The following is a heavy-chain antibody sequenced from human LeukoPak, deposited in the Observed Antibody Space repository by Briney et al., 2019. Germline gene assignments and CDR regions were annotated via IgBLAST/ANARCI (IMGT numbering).Heavy chain of an antibody. CDR1: GFTVSSNY. CDR3: AKLTAVAGSYFDY. V-gene: IGHV3-23*01. D-gene: IGHD6-19*01. J-gene: IGHJ4*02. Sequence: GGSLRLSCAASGFTVSSNYMSWVRQAPGKGLEWVSAISGSGGSTYYADSVKGRFTISRDNSKNTLYLQMNSLRTEDTAVYYCAKLTAVAGSYFDYWGQGTLVTVSS. CDR2: ISGSGGST.